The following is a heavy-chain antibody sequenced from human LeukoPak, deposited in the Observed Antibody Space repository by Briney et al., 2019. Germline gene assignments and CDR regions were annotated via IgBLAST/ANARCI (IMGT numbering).Heavy chain of an antibody. V-gene: IGHV3-66*01. J-gene: IGHJ4*02. CDR2: IYSSGST. CDR1: GFTVSSNY. CDR3: ARDGGVAVAGFFDY. Sequence: GGSLRLSCAASGFTVSSNYMSWVRQAPGKGLEWVSVIYSSGSTYYADTVKGRFTISRDNSKSTLYLQMNSLRADDTAVYYCARDGGVAVAGFFDYWGQGTLVNGSS. D-gene: IGHD6-19*01.